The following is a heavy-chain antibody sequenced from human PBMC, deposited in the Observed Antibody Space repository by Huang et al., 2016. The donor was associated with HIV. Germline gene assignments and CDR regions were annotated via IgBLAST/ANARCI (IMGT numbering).Heavy chain of an antibody. CDR3: ARGKWFQARSWNFDL. CDR1: GGSVSGYY. D-gene: IGHD3-22*01. J-gene: IGHJ2*01. Sequence: QVQLQQWGAGVLKPSETVSLTCGVNGGSVSGYYWNWIRQPPGKGLEWIGEINDSGYGYYNPSLKSRCSIAVAASKNQGSLKVTSVTAADSAVYYCARGKWFQARSWNFDLWGRGTLVTVSS. V-gene: IGHV4-34*02. CDR2: INDSGYG.